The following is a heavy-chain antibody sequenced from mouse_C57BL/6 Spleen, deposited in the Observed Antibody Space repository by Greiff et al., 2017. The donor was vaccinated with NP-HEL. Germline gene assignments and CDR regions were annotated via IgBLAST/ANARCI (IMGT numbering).Heavy chain of an antibody. CDR3: ARWLYYGGYYYAMDY. V-gene: IGHV1-82*01. D-gene: IGHD1-1*01. CDR1: GYAFSSSW. Sequence: QVQLQQSGPELVKPGASVKISCKASGYAFSSSWMNWVKQRPGKGLEWIGRIYPGDGDTNYNGKFKGKATLTADKSSSTAYMQLSSLTSEDSAVYFCARWLYYGGYYYAMDYWGQGTSVTVSS. CDR2: IYPGDGDT. J-gene: IGHJ4*01.